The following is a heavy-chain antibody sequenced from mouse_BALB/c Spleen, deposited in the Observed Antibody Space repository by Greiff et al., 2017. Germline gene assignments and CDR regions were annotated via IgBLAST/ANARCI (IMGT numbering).Heavy chain of an antibody. J-gene: IGHJ1*01. CDR2: INSNGGST. CDR3: AREGRYYYGSSSLYWYFDV. CDR1: GFTFSSYG. V-gene: IGHV5-6-3*01. D-gene: IGHD1-1*01. Sequence: EVMLVESGGGLVQPGGSLKLSCAASGFTFSSYGMSWVRQTPDKRLELVATINSNGGSTYYPDSVKGRFTISRDNAKNTLYLQMSSLKSEDTAMYYCAREGRYYYGSSSLYWYFDVWGAGTTVTVSS.